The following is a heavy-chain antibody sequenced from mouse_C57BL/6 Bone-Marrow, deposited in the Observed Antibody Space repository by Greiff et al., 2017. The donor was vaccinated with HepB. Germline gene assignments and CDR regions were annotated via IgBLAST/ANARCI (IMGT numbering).Heavy chain of an antibody. D-gene: IGHD1-1*01. CDR2: IWSGGST. CDR1: GFSLTSYG. V-gene: IGHV2-2*01. J-gene: IGHJ1*03. CDR3: ARKNYYGHWYFDV. Sequence: QVHVKQSGPGLVQPSQSLSITCTVSGFSLTSYGVHWVRQSPGKGLEWLGVIWSGGSTDYNAAFISRLSISKDNSKSQVFFKMNSLQADDTAIYYCARKNYYGHWYFDVWGTGTTVTVSS.